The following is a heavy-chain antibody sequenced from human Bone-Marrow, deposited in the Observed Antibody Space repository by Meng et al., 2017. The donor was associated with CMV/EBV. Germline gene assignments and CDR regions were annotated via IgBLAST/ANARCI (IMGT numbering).Heavy chain of an antibody. CDR3: ARSSDITGSLDY. D-gene: IGHD1-20*01. CDR2: IYHSGST. Sequence: SEPLSLPWTAPGYSISSGYYWGWIRQPPGKGLEWIGSIYHSGSTYYNPSLKSRVTISVDTSKDQFSLKLSSVTAADAAVYFCARSSDITGSLDYWGQGTLVTVSS. J-gene: IGHJ4*02. V-gene: IGHV4-38-2*02. CDR1: GYSISSGYY.